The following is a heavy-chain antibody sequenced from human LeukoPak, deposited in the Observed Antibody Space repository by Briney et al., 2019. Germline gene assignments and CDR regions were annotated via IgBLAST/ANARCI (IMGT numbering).Heavy chain of an antibody. J-gene: IGHJ4*02. V-gene: IGHV3-53*01. CDR1: GFTVSSNY. CDR2: IYSGGST. Sequence: GGSLRLSCAASGFTVSSNYMSWVRQAPGKGLEWVSVIYSGGSTYYADSVKGRFTISRDNSKNTLYLQMNSLRAEDTAVYYCARGRYGGWYYFDYWGQGTLVTVSS. D-gene: IGHD6-19*01. CDR3: ARGRYGGWYYFDY.